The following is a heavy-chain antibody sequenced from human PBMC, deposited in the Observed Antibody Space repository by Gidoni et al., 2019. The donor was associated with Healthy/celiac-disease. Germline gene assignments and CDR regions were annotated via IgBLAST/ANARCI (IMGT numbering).Heavy chain of an antibody. Sequence: GLEWIGSIYYSGSTYYNPSLKSRVTISVDTSKNQFSLKLSSVTAADTAVYYCARHVTVAGTGGWFDPWGQGTLVTVSS. CDR3: ARHVTVAGTGGWFDP. V-gene: IGHV4-39*01. D-gene: IGHD6-19*01. CDR2: IYYSGST. J-gene: IGHJ5*02.